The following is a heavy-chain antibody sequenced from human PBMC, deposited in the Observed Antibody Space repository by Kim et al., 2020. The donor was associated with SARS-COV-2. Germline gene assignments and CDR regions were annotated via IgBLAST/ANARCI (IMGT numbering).Heavy chain of an antibody. CDR2: LKPDGSEK. J-gene: IGHJ5*02. CDR1: GFTFSSYS. V-gene: IGHV3-7*03. Sequence: GGSLRLSCAASGFTFSSYSMTWVRQAPGKGLEWVANLKPDGSEKYYVDSVKGRFTISRDNAKNSLYLQMNSLRADDTAVYYCARGTFCVIPNCYHTSWFEPWGQGTLVTVSS. CDR3: ARGTFCVIPNCYHTSWFEP. D-gene: IGHD2-2*01.